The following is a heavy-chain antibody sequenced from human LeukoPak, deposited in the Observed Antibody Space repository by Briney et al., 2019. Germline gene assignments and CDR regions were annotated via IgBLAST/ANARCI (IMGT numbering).Heavy chain of an antibody. CDR2: MNPGSGNT. J-gene: IGHJ4*02. V-gene: IGHV1-8*01. Sequence: GASVKVSRKASGCTFSSYDINWVRQATGQGLEWMGYMNPGSGNTGYAQNFQGRVTLTVNTSITTAYMELSSLRPEDTAVYYCARELRRDKYWGQGTLVTVSS. D-gene: IGHD1-1*01. CDR3: ARELRRDKY. CDR1: GCTFSSYD.